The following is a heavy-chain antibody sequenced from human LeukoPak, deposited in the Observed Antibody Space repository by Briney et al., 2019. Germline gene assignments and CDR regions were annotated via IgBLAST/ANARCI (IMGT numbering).Heavy chain of an antibody. Sequence: GGSLRLSCAASGFNFNNYWMSWLRQAPGKGLEWVANIKDDGSEEYYVDSVKGRFTIVRDNAYNSLYLQMNSLRVEDTAIYFRARFTRRYSGDYWGQGTLVSVSS. CDR1: GFNFNNYW. J-gene: IGHJ4*02. CDR3: ARFTRRYSGDY. D-gene: IGHD1-26*01. V-gene: IGHV3-7*03. CDR2: IKDDGSEE.